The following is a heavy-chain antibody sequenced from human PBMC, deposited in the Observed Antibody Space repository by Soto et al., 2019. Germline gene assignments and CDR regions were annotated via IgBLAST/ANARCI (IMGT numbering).Heavy chain of an antibody. CDR1: GFTFSSYA. CDR2: ITGGGDGT. Sequence: EVQLLESGGGFIQPGGSLRLSCAASGFTFSSYAMSWVRQAPGKGLEWVSTITGGGDGTNYADSVKGRFTISRDNADDTLYLQMHSLSPDDTAIYYCAKKAPGSLATFCSGSGCHYAFDIWGQGTMVTVSS. J-gene: IGHJ3*02. CDR3: AKKAPGSLATFCSGSGCHYAFDI. D-gene: IGHD2-15*01. V-gene: IGHV3-23*01.